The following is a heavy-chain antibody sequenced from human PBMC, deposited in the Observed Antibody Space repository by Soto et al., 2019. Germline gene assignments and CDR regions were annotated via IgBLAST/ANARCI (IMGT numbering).Heavy chain of an antibody. CDR2: ISWNSGSV. V-gene: IGHV3-9*01. CDR3: AKDGFSGNSTNWFDP. J-gene: IGHJ5*02. CDR1: GFTFDDYA. Sequence: EVQLVESGGGLVQPGGSLRLSCAASGFTFDDYAMHWVRQAPGKGLEWVSGISWNSGSVGYADSVKGRFTISRDNTRNSLYLQMNSLRPEDTAFYYCAKDGFSGNSTNWFDPWGQGTLVTVSS. D-gene: IGHD3-10*01.